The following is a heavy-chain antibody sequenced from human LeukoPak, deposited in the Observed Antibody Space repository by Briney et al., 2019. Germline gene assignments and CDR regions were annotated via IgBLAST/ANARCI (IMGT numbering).Heavy chain of an antibody. CDR2: IGVGGGNA. CDR1: GFTFSSAA. V-gene: IGHV3-23*01. CDR3: ARGGWQLL. Sequence: PGGSLRPSCAASGFTFSSAAMSWFRQAPGKGLEWVSFIGVGGGNANYAGSVKGRFTISRDDSQNTLYLQMNSLRAEDTAVYYCARGGWQLLGGQGTLVTVSS. D-gene: IGHD3-10*01. J-gene: IGHJ4*02.